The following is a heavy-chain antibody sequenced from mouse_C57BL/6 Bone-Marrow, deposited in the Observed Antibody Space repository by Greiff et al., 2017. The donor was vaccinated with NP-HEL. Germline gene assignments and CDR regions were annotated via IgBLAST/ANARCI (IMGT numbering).Heavy chain of an antibody. V-gene: IGHV1-80*01. CDR3: ARSIYYFNFDY. CDR2: IYPGDGDT. D-gene: IGHD2-1*01. CDR1: GYAFSSYW. Sequence: VQLQQSGAELVKPGASVKISCKASGYAFSSYWMHWVKQRPGQGLEWIGQIYPGDGDTNYNGKFKGKATLTADKSSSTAYMQLSSLTSEDSAVYVCARSIYYFNFDYWGQGTTLTVSS. J-gene: IGHJ2*01.